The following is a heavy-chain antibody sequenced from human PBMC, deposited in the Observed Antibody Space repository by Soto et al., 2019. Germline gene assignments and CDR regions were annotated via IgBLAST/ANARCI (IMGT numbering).Heavy chain of an antibody. CDR3: ARTDLTAYYYYGMDV. J-gene: IGHJ6*02. V-gene: IGHV2-70*04. CDR2: IDWDDDK. Sequence: VSGPTLVNPTQTLTLTCTFSGFSLSTSGMRVSWIRQPPGKALEWLARIDWDDDKFYSTSLKTRLTISKDTSKNQVVLTMTNMDPVDTATYYCARTDLTAYYYYGMDVWGQGTTVTVSS. CDR1: GFSLSTSGMR.